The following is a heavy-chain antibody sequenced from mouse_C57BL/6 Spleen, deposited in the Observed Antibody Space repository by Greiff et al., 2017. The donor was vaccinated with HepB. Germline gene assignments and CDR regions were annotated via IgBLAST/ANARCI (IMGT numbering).Heavy chain of an antibody. CDR3: AREGLRLRAMDY. CDR2: ISSGGSYT. CDR1: GFTFSSYG. D-gene: IGHD3-2*02. Sequence: EVQVVESGGDLVKPGGSLKLSCAASGFTFSSYGMSWVRQTPDKRLVWVATISSGGSYTYYPDSVKGRFTISRDNAKNTLYLQMSSLKSEDTAMYYCAREGLRLRAMDYWGQGTSVTVSS. V-gene: IGHV5-6*01. J-gene: IGHJ4*01.